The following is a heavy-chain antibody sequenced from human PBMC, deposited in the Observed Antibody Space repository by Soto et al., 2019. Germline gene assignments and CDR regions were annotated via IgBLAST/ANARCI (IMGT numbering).Heavy chain of an antibody. Sequence: PSETLSLTCTVSGGSISSYYWSWIRQPPGKGLEWIGYIYYSGSTNYNPSLKSRVTISVDTSKNQFSLKLSSVTAADTAVYYCARVDYGDYKVDHWGQGTLVTVSS. CDR2: IYYSGST. CDR1: GGSISSYY. CDR3: ARVDYGDYKVDH. D-gene: IGHD4-17*01. J-gene: IGHJ5*02. V-gene: IGHV4-59*01.